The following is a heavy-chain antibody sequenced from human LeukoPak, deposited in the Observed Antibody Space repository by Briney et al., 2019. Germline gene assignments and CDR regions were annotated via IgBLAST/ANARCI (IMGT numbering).Heavy chain of an antibody. J-gene: IGHJ4*02. CDR3: ARHVGSTGYCEH. CDR2: IFRSGST. D-gene: IGHD3-9*01. Sequence: NPSETLPLTCSVSGYSISSGYYWGWFRQPPGKGLEWIGSIFRSGSTNYSPSLMGRATVSVDTSKNQFSVTLTSVTAADTAVYFCARHVGSTGYCEHWGQGLLVTVSA. V-gene: IGHV4-38-2*02. CDR1: GYSISSGYY.